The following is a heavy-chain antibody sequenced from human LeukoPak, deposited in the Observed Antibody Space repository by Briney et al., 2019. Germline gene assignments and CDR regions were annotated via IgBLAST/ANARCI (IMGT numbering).Heavy chain of an antibody. J-gene: IGHJ4*02. CDR1: GGSISSSSYY. CDR2: IYYSGST. CDR3: ARQVRVAGNDY. Sequence: PSETLFLTCTVSGGSISSSSYYWGWIRQPPGKGLEWIGSIYYSGSTYYNPSLKSRVTISVDTSKNQFSLKLSSVTAADTAVYYCARQVRVAGNDYWGQGTLVTVSS. V-gene: IGHV4-39*01. D-gene: IGHD6-19*01.